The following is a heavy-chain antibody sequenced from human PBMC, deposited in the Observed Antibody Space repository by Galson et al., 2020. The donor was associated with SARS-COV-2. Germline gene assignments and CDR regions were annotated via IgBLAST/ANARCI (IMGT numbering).Heavy chain of an antibody. CDR1: GFTFKSFG. Sequence: TGGSLRLSCPASGFTFKSFGIHWVRQAPGTGLEWVAVLSYNGSNKYYADPVKGRFTISRDNAKNTLYLQMNSLRAEDTAVYYCAKGGDYYVSGAYYSGGMDVWGQGTTVTVSS. D-gene: IGHD3-22*01. J-gene: IGHJ6*02. CDR3: AKGGDYYVSGAYYSGGMDV. CDR2: LSYNGSNK. V-gene: IGHV3-30*18.